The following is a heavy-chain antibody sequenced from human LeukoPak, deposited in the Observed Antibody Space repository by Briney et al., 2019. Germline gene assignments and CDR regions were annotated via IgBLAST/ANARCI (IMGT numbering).Heavy chain of an antibody. J-gene: IGHJ3*02. CDR2: IYYSGST. V-gene: IGHV4-39*07. Sequence: PSETLSLTCTVSGGSISSSSYYWGWIRQPPGKELEWIGSIYYSGSTYYNPSLKSRVTISVDTSKNQFSLKLSSVTAADTAVYYCARDHYYYDSSGYYAFDIWGQGTMVTVSS. CDR3: ARDHYYYDSSGYYAFDI. CDR1: GGSISSSSYY. D-gene: IGHD3-22*01.